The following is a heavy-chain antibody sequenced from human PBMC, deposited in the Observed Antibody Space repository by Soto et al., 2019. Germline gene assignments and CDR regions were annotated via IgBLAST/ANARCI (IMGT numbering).Heavy chain of an antibody. CDR3: ARGGGCSGGSCNFAY. CDR1: GFTFSSYS. Sequence: EVPLVESGGGLVQPGGSLRLSCAASGFTFSSYSMNWVRQAPGKGLEWVSYISSSSSTIYYADSVKGRFTISRDNATNSLYLQMNCLRAEDTAVYYCARGGGCSGGSCNFAYWGQGTLVTVSS. D-gene: IGHD2-15*01. J-gene: IGHJ4*02. V-gene: IGHV3-48*01. CDR2: ISSSSSTI.